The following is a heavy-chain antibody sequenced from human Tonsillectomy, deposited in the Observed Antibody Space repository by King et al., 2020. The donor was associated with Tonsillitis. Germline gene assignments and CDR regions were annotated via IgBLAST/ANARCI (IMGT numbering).Heavy chain of an antibody. CDR2: IIPMFGTT. J-gene: IGHJ5*02. D-gene: IGHD1-1*01. Sequence: VQLVESGAEVKKPGSSVKVSCNASGGTFSSYAINWVRQAPGQGPEWMGGIIPMFGTTNDAQKFQGRVTITADESTSTAYMELSSLRSEDTAVYYCARQTGPYNWFDPWGQGTLVTVSS. V-gene: IGHV1-69*01. CDR3: ARQTGPYNWFDP. CDR1: GGTFSSYA.